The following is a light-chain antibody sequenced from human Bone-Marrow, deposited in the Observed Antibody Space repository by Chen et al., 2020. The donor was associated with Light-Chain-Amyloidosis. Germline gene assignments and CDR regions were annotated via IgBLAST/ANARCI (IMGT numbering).Light chain of an antibody. CDR3: HQLNNWSFT. CDR2: DAS. CDR1: QSVSSY. Sequence: EVVLTQSPATLSLSPGERATLSCRASQSVSSYLAWFQHKPGQAPSLLIYDASNRTTGIPARFRSSGSGTDFTLTISSLVSKDCAVYYCHQLNNWSFTFGPGTTVDSK. J-gene: IGKJ3*01. V-gene: IGKV3-11*01.